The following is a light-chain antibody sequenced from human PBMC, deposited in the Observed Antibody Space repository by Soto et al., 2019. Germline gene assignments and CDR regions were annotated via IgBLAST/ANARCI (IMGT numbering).Light chain of an antibody. J-gene: IGKJ2*01. CDR2: GAS. Sequence: EIVLTQSPGTLSLSPGERATLSCRASQSVSSSYLAWYQQKPGQAPRLLIYGASSRATGIPDRFSGSGSGTDFTLTISRLEPEDFAVDYCQQYGSSPVYNFGQGTKLEIK. CDR1: QSVSSSY. V-gene: IGKV3-20*01. CDR3: QQYGSSPVYN.